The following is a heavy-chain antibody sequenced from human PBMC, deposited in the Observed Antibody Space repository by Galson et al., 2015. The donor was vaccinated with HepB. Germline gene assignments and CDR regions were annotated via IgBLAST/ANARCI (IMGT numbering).Heavy chain of an antibody. J-gene: IGHJ3*02. CDR2: ISSSSSYI. Sequence: SLRLSCAASGFTFSSYSMNWVRQAPGKGLEWVSSISSSSSYIYYADSVKGRFTISRDNAKNSLYLQMNSLRAEDTAVYYCAREYSGSYSGAFDIWGQGTMVTVSS. CDR3: AREYSGSYSGAFDI. D-gene: IGHD1-26*01. CDR1: GFTFSSYS. V-gene: IGHV3-21*01.